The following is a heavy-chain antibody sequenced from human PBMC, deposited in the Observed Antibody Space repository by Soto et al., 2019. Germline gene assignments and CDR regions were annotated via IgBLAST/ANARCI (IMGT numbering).Heavy chain of an antibody. V-gene: IGHV1-2*04. Sequence: ASVKVSCKASGYTFTGYYMHWVRQAPGQGLEWMGWINPNSGGTNYAQKFQGWVTMTRDTSISTAYMELSRLRSDDTAVYYCARGDYYGSGSYDVYFDYWGQGTLVTVSS. CDR2: INPNSGGT. J-gene: IGHJ4*02. CDR3: ARGDYYGSGSYDVYFDY. CDR1: GYTFTGYY. D-gene: IGHD3-10*01.